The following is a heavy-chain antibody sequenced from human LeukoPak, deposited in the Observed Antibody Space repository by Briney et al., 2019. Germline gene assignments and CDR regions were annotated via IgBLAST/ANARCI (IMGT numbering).Heavy chain of an antibody. CDR2: INPYSGNT. J-gene: IGHJ4*02. Sequence: ASVKLSCKASGYKFTNYAISWVRQAPGQGLEWMGWINPYSGNTNYAQKFQGRVTLATHTSANTAYMELRSLTSDDTAVYYCARDLAAAASNFWGQGTLVTVSS. CDR3: ARDLAAAASNF. CDR1: GYKFTNYA. D-gene: IGHD6-13*01. V-gene: IGHV1-18*01.